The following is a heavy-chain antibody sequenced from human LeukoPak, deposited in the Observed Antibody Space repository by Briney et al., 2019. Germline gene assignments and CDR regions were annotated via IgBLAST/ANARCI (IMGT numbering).Heavy chain of an antibody. V-gene: IGHV3-23*01. CDR3: XXXXXXAAGYFDY. Sequence: GGSLRLSCAASGFTFSSYAMSWVRQAPGKGLEWVSAISGSGGSTYYADSVKGRFTISRDNSKNTLYLQMNSLRAEDTAVYYXXXXXXXAAGYFDYWGQGTLVTVSS. J-gene: IGHJ4*02. CDR2: ISGSGGST. D-gene: IGHD6-13*01. CDR1: GFTFSSYA.